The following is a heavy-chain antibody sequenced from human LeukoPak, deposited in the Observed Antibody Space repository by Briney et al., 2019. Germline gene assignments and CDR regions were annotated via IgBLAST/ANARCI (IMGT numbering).Heavy chain of an antibody. CDR1: GYSINSAYY. J-gene: IGHJ4*02. V-gene: IGHV4-38-2*01. D-gene: IGHD4-23*01. CDR3: AGMTTVIRGRRFDS. Sequence: KSSETLSLTCSVSGYSINSAYYGGWIRQPPGKGLEWIGNLFPGLSTEHNPSLKGRFTIFLDTSKNIFSLRLTSVTAADTALYFCAGMTTVIRGRRFDSWGPGALVTVSS. CDR2: LFPGLST.